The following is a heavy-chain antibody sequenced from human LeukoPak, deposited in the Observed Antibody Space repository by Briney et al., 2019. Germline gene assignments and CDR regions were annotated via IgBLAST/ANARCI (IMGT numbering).Heavy chain of an antibody. J-gene: IGHJ4*02. D-gene: IGHD3-16*01. CDR2: ISVSGDRT. V-gene: IGHV3-23*01. CDR1: WFTFRNYG. Sequence: PGGSLRLSCVASWFTFRNYGMSWVRQAPGKGLEWVSVISVSGDRTYYADVVKGRFTVSRDIAQSTVSLQMSTLRNDNAGVYFCARAIRPMGMITNFDFWGQGTLVTVSS. CDR3: ARAIRPMGMITNFDF.